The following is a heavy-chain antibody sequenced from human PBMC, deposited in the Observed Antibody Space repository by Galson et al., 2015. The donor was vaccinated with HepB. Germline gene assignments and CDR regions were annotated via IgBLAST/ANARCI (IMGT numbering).Heavy chain of an antibody. D-gene: IGHD3-9*01. CDR1: GYSFTSYW. Sequence: QSGAEVKKPGESLKISCKGSGYSFTSYWIGWVRQMPGKGLEWMGIIYPGDSDTRYSPSFQGQVTISADKSISTAYLQWSSLKASDTAMYYCARLVGQRRYFDWSLFYFDYWGQGTLVTVSS. V-gene: IGHV5-51*01. J-gene: IGHJ4*02. CDR3: ARLVGQRRYFDWSLFYFDY. CDR2: IYPGDSDT.